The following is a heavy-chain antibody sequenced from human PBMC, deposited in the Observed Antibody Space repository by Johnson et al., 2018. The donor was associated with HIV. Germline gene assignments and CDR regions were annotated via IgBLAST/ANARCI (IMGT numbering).Heavy chain of an antibody. CDR2: IYSGGTT. CDR1: GFTVRSNY. Sequence: VQLVESGGGLVQPGGSLRLSCAASGFTVRSNYMSWVRQAPGKGLEWVSVIYSGGTTYYADSATGRFSISSDNSKNTLYFQMNSLRAEDTAVYYCARGTEGDGAFDIWGQGTMVTVSS. D-gene: IGHD1-1*01. J-gene: IGHJ3*02. V-gene: IGHV3-66*02. CDR3: ARGTEGDGAFDI.